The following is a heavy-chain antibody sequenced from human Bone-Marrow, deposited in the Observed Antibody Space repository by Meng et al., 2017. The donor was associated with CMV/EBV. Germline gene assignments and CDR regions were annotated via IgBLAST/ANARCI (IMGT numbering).Heavy chain of an antibody. J-gene: IGHJ3*02. CDR2: ISSSGSYI. CDR1: GFTFSSYW. Sequence: GGSLRLSCAASGFTFSSYWMHWVRQAPGKGLVWVSSISSSGSYIYYADSVKGRFTISRDNAKNSLYLQMNSLRAEDTAVFYCARDASIDAFDMWGQGTMVTVSS. V-gene: IGHV3-21*01. CDR3: ARDASIDAFDM.